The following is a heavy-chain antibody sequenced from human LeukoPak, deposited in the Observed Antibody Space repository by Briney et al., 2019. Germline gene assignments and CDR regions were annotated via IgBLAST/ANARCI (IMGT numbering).Heavy chain of an antibody. V-gene: IGHV4-34*01. D-gene: IGHD5-12*01. J-gene: IGHJ4*02. CDR3: ARGLPPRWIVATPPDY. Sequence: SETLSLTCAVYGGSFSGYYWSWIRQPPGKGLEWIGDINHSGSTNYNPSLKSRVTISVDTSKNQFSLKLSSVTAADTAVYYCARGLPPRWIVATPPDYWGQGTLVTVSS. CDR1: GGSFSGYY. CDR2: INHSGST.